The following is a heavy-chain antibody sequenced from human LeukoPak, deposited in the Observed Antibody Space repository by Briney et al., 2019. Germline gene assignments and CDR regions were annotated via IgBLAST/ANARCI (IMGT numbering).Heavy chain of an antibody. D-gene: IGHD3/OR15-3a*01. CDR1: GFPLSINY. CDR3: ARYGLGAHAFDI. CDR2: IYSGGST. J-gene: IGHJ3*02. V-gene: IGHV3-66*01. Sequence: PGGSLRLSCAAWGFPLSINYMNWARQAPGKGLEWVSVIYSGGSTYYSDSVKGRFNISRDNSKNTLYLQMNSLRAEETAVYYCARYGLGAHAFDIWGQGTMVTVSS.